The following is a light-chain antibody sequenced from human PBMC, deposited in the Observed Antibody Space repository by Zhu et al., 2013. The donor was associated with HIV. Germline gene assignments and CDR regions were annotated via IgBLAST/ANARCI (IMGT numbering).Light chain of an antibody. CDR1: QSVSSN. CDR3: QQYNNWPWT. J-gene: IGKJ1*01. V-gene: IGKV3-15*01. Sequence: EILLTQSPVTLSLSPGERATLSCRASQSVSSNLAWYQQKPGQAPRLLIYGASTRATGIPARFSGSGSGTEFTLTISSLQSEDFAVYYCQQYNNWPWTFGQGTKVEIK. CDR2: GAS.